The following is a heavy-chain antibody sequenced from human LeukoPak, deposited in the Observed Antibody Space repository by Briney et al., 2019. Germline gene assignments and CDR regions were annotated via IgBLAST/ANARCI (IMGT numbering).Heavy chain of an antibody. CDR3: ARGFKPDYGDYGTSFDY. V-gene: IGHV1-8*01. J-gene: IGHJ4*02. CDR2: MNPNSGNT. Sequence: GASVKVSCKASGYTFTSYDINWVRQATGQGLEWMGWMNPNSGNTGYAQKFQGRVTMTRNTSISTAYMELSSLRSEDTAVYYCARGFKPDYGDYGTSFDYWGQGTLVTVSS. CDR1: GYTFTSYD. D-gene: IGHD4-17*01.